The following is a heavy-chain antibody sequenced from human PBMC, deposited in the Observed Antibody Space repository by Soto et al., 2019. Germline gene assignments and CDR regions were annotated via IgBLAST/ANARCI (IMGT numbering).Heavy chain of an antibody. J-gene: IGHJ4*02. CDR2: ISSSGSYI. CDR3: ARGGRTYYFDY. CDR1: GFTFSSYS. Sequence: EVQLVESGGGLVKPGGSLRLSCAASGFTFSSYSMNWVRQAPGKGLEWDSSISSSGSYIYYADSVKGRFTSSRDNAKNSLYLQMNSLRAEDTAVYYCARGGRTYYFDYWGQGTLVTVSS. V-gene: IGHV3-21*01.